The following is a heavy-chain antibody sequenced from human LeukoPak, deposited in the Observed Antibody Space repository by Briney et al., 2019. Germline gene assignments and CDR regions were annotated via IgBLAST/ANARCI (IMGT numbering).Heavy chain of an antibody. CDR3: ARFSQLYSTYGHNWFDP. CDR1: GGSISSGDYY. Sequence: SETLSLTCTVSGGSISSGDYYWSWIRQPPGKGLEWIGYIYYSGSTYYNPSLKSRVTISVDTSKNQFSLKLSSVTAADTAVYYCARFSQLYSTYGHNWFDPWGQGTLVTVSS. J-gene: IGHJ5*02. CDR2: IYYSGST. D-gene: IGHD4-11*01. V-gene: IGHV4-30-4*08.